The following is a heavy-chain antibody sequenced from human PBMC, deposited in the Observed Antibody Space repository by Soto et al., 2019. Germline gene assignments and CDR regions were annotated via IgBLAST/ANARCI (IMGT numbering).Heavy chain of an antibody. CDR3: AREWGGYCSGGSCYSEFAFDI. Sequence: QVPLVQSGAEVKKPGSSVKVSCKASGGTISNYTISWVRQAPGQGLEWMGRVVPVLNIRNYAQKFKGRVAITADKSTSTAYMELSSLRSEDTAVYYCAREWGGYCSGGSCYSEFAFDIWGQGTKVTASS. J-gene: IGHJ3*02. CDR2: VVPVLNIR. D-gene: IGHD2-15*01. CDR1: GGTISNYT. V-gene: IGHV1-69*08.